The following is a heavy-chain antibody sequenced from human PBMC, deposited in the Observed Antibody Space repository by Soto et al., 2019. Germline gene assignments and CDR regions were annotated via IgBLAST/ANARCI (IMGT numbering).Heavy chain of an antibody. D-gene: IGHD3-10*02. CDR3: ARHRERVSGGEGMDV. CDR1: GGSISGGCYY. CDR2: IYYSGST. J-gene: IGHJ6*02. Sequence: TLSRPCTVSGGSISGGCYYWSWIRQHPGKGLEWIGYIYYSGSTYYNPSLKSRVTISVDTSKNQFYLKLSYVTAADTAVYYCARHRERVSGGEGMDVWGQGTTVTVSS. V-gene: IGHV4-31*03.